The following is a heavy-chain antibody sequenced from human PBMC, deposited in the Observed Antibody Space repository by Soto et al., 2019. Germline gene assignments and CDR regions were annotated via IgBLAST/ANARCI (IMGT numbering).Heavy chain of an antibody. V-gene: IGHV4-39*01. CDR3: ARQGGGGRSFDY. CDR1: GGSISSTGYY. Sequence: QLQLQESGPGLVKPSETLSLTCTVSGGSISSTGYYWGWIRQPPGKGLEWIGYIYYSGSTNYNPSLKSRVTISVDTSKNQFSLKLSSVTAADTAVYYCARQGGGGRSFDYWGQGTLVTVSS. D-gene: IGHD2-15*01. J-gene: IGHJ4*02. CDR2: IYYSGST.